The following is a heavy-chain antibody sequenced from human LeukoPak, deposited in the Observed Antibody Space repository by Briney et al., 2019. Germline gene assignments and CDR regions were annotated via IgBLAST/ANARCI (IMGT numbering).Heavy chain of an antibody. CDR1: DGSIRSDSFY. V-gene: IGHV4-39*01. Sequence: PLEPLSLTCRVSDGSIRSDSFYWGWIRQPPGKGLEWLGSVYYTGSYTGTTYHNPSLESRVTVSVDTSKNLCSLRLTSVTAADTAMHYCVGEEYGTGSYYKSSRWGQGTLVTVSS. CDR2: VYYTGSYTGTT. J-gene: IGHJ4*02. CDR3: VGEEYGTGSYYKSSR. D-gene: IGHD3-10*01.